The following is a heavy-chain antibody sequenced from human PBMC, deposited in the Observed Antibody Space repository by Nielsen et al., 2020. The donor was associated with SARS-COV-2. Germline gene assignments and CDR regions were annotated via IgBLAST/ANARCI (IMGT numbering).Heavy chain of an antibody. Sequence: GGSLRLSCAASGFTFDDYAMHWVRQAPGKGLEWVSGISWNSGSIGYADSVKGRFTISRDNSKNTLYLQMNSLRAEDTAVYYSAKTGDYFVVVPAATLDVWGQGTTVTVSS. J-gene: IGHJ6*02. D-gene: IGHD2-2*01. V-gene: IGHV3-9*01. CDR2: ISWNSGSI. CDR3: AKTGDYFVVVPAATLDV. CDR1: GFTFDDYA.